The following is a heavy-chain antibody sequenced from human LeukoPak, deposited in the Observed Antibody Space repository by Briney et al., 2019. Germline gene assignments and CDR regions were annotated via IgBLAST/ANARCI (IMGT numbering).Heavy chain of an antibody. Sequence: PSETLSLTCTVSGDSISGSSYYWGWIRQPPGKGLEWIGNIYNSAITYYNPSLKSRVTIAVDTSKNQFSLRLTSVTAADTALYFCARLDYNFGTIWGQGALVTVSP. CDR2: IYNSAIT. J-gene: IGHJ4*02. V-gene: IGHV4-39*01. D-gene: IGHD1-14*01. CDR3: ARLDYNFGTI. CDR1: GDSISGSSYY.